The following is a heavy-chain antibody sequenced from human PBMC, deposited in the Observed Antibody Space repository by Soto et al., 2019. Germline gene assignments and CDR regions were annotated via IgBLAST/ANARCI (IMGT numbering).Heavy chain of an antibody. Sequence: PSETLSLTCVVSGGSISRSDFSWTWIRQPPGKGLEWVGYIYYSGSTNYNPSLKSRVTISVDTSKNQFSLKLSSVTAADTAVYYCARVSRSYGDYWGQGTLVTVSS. CDR1: GGSISRSDFS. CDR2: IYYSGST. J-gene: IGHJ4*02. V-gene: IGHV4-61*08. D-gene: IGHD1-26*01. CDR3: ARVSRSYGDY.